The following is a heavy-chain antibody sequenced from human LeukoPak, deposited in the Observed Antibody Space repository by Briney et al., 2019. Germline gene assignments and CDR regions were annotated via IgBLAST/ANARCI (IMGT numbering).Heavy chain of an antibody. CDR1: GFTFSSYS. Sequence: PGGSLRLSCAASGFTFSSYSMNWVRQAPGKGLEWVSSISSSSSYIYYADSVKGRFTISRDNAKNSLYLQMNSLRAEDTAMYYCATVGVSVPGRRAAFEFWGQGTLAIVSS. CDR2: ISSSSSYI. CDR3: ATVGVSVPGRRAAFEF. J-gene: IGHJ4*02. D-gene: IGHD3-10*02. V-gene: IGHV3-21*04.